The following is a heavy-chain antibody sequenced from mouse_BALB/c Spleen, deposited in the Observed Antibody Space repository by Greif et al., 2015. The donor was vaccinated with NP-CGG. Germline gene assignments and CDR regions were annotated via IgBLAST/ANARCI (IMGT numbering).Heavy chain of an antibody. CDR3: AITGKTWFAY. V-gene: IGHV1-77*01. CDR1: GYTFADYY. D-gene: IGHD4-1*01. Sequence: VMLVESGAELARPGASVKLSCKASGYTFADYYINWVKQRTGQGLEWVGEIYPGSGNTYYNEKFKGKATLTADKSSSTAYMQLSSLTSEDSAVYFCAITGKTWFAYWGQGTLVTVSA. J-gene: IGHJ3*01. CDR2: IYPGSGNT.